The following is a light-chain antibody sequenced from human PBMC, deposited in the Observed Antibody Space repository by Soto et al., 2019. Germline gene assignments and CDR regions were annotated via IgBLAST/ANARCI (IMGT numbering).Light chain of an antibody. CDR3: CSYAGSSTYV. V-gene: IGLV2-23*01. CDR1: SSDVGSYNL. J-gene: IGLJ1*01. Sequence: HSALTQPASVSGSPGQSITISCTGTSSDVGSYNLVSWYQQHPGKAPKLMIYEGRKRPSGVSNRFSGSKSGNTASLTISGLQAEDEADYYCCSYAGSSTYVSGTGTKVTVL. CDR2: EGR.